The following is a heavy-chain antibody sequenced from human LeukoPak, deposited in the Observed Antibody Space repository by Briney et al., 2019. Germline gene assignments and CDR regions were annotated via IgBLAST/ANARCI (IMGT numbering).Heavy chain of an antibody. J-gene: IGHJ4*02. D-gene: IGHD3-22*01. CDR1: GGTFSSYA. CDR3: ARVEGGSVTMIVY. CDR2: IIPIFGTA. Sequence: SVKVSCKASGGTFSSYAISWVRQAPGQGLQWMGGIIPIFGTANYAQKFQGRVTITADKSTSTAYMELSSLRSEDTAVYYCARVEGGSVTMIVYWGQGTLVTVSS. V-gene: IGHV1-69*06.